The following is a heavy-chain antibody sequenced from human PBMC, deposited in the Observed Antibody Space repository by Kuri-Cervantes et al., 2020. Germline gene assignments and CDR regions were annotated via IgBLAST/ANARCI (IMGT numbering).Heavy chain of an antibody. D-gene: IGHD2-15*01. V-gene: IGHV4-59*01. CDR3: ARGGYCGGGSCYSGRIDY. J-gene: IGHJ4*02. CDR2: TYYNGDT. Sequence: SETLSLTCTVSGGSLTNYYWSWIRQSPGKGLEWIGHTYYNGDTNYHPSLKSRVTISVDRSKDQISLKLNSVTAADTAVYYCARGGYCGGGSCYSGRIDYWGQGTLVTVSS. CDR1: GGSLTNYY.